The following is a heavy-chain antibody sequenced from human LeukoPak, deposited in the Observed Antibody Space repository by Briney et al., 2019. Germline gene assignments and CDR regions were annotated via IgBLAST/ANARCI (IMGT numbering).Heavy chain of an antibody. CDR3: ARGEWELPDQ. D-gene: IGHD1-26*01. CDR2: IYYSGST. Sequence: SETLSLTCIVSGGSISSSSYYWGWIRQPPGKGLEWIGSIYYSGSTYYNPSLKSRVTISVDRSKNQFSLKLTSVTAADTAVYYCARGEWELPDQWGQGTLVTVSS. J-gene: IGHJ4*02. V-gene: IGHV4-39*07. CDR1: GGSISSSSYY.